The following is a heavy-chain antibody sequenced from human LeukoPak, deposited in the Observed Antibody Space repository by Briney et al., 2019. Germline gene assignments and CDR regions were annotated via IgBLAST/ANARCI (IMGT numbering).Heavy chain of an antibody. Sequence: PSETPSLTCGVYGESFSGYYWTWVRQPPGKGLEWIGEIHYRGTTNYNPSLKSRVTVSADTSRNQFSLNLTSVTAADTAVYYCATLIVGTTYFDHWGQGSLVTVSS. D-gene: IGHD1-26*01. V-gene: IGHV4-34*01. CDR1: GESFSGYY. J-gene: IGHJ4*02. CDR3: ATLIVGTTYFDH. CDR2: IHYRGTT.